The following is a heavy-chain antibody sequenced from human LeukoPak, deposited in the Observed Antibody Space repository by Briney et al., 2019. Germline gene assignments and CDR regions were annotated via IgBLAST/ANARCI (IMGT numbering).Heavy chain of an antibody. Sequence: GGSLRLSCAASGFTFSSYSMNWVRQAPGKGLEWVSSISSSSSYIYYADSVKGRFTISRDNAKNSLYLHMNSLRAEDTAVYYCARVRFDDSSGYRDYWGQGTLVTVSS. CDR3: ARVRFDDSSGYRDY. CDR2: ISSSSSYI. V-gene: IGHV3-21*01. D-gene: IGHD3-22*01. J-gene: IGHJ4*02. CDR1: GFTFSSYS.